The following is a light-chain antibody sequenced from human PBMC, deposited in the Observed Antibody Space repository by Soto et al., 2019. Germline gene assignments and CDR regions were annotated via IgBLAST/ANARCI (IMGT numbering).Light chain of an antibody. CDR1: QSISSW. CDR3: QQYYSYRLT. Sequence: DIQMTQSPSTLSASVGDRVTITCRASQSISSWLAWYQQKPGKAPKLLIYDASSLESGVPSRFSGSGSGTEFTLTISSLQPDDFATYYCQQYYSYRLTFGGGTKVEIK. CDR2: DAS. V-gene: IGKV1-5*01. J-gene: IGKJ4*01.